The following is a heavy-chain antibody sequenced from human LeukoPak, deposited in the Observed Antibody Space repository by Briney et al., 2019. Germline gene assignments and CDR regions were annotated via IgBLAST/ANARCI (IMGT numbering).Heavy chain of an antibody. CDR2: IYYTGST. J-gene: IGHJ4*02. V-gene: IGHV4-39*07. D-gene: IGHD2-21*02. CDR3: ASDSRGVTLDY. Sequence: PSETLSLTCTVSGGSISSSSYYWGWIRQPPGKGLEWIGSIYYTGSTYYNPSLKSRVTISVDTSKNQFSLKVTSLTAADTAVYYCASDSRGVTLDYWGQGTLVTVSS. CDR1: GGSISSSSYY.